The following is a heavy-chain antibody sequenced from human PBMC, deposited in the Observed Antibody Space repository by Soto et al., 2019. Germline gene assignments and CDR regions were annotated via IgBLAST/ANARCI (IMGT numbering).Heavy chain of an antibody. CDR1: SGSISSSSSY. CDR2: IYYSGNT. V-gene: IGHV4-39*01. D-gene: IGHD4-17*01. CDR3: GAPDYGAKGYYFET. Sequence: QLQLQESGPGLVKPSETLSLTCTVSSGSISSSSSYWGWIRQPPGEGLEWIGSIYYSGNTYYNPSLKSRVTISIPSSTTQFSLKLNSVTTPDSAVYYCGAPDYGAKGYYFETWGPGTLVTVSS. J-gene: IGHJ4*02.